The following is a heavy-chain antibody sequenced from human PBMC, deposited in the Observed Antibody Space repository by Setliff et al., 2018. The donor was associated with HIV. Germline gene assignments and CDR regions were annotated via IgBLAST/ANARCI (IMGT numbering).Heavy chain of an antibody. V-gene: IGHV4-4*08. CDR1: GDSMSGYY. D-gene: IGHD7-27*01. CDR3: ARAPTGELDF. J-gene: IGHJ4*02. Sequence: SETLSLTCAVSGDSMSGYYWSWIRQSPGKKLEWIGYIHTSGSTNYNPSLKSRVTISLDTSSDRFSLRLSSVTAADTAVYYCARAPTGELDFWGQGTQVTVSS. CDR2: IHTSGST.